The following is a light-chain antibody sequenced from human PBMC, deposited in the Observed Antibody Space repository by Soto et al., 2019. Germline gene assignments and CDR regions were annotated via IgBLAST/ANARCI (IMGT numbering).Light chain of an antibody. CDR3: QQSYSTTWT. J-gene: IGKJ1*01. Sequence: DIQMTQSPSSLSASVGDRVTITGRASQGISTYLNWYQQKPGKAPKLLIYAASSLQSGVPSRFSGSGSETDFTLTISSLQPEHFATYSCQQSYSTTWTFGQGTKVDIK. CDR1: QGISTY. V-gene: IGKV1-39*01. CDR2: AAS.